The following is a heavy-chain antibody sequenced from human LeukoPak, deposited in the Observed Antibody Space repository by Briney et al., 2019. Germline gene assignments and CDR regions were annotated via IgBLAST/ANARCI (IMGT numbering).Heavy chain of an antibody. CDR1: GGSISSHY. CDR3: ARVAADIVVVPANAFDI. V-gene: IGHV4-59*11. D-gene: IGHD2-2*01. J-gene: IGHJ3*02. Sequence: SETLSLTCTVSGGSISSHYWSWIRQPPGKGLEWIGYTYYSGSTNYNPSLKSRVTISVDTSKNQFSLKLSSVTAADTAVYYCARVAADIVVVPANAFDIWGQGTMVTVSS. CDR2: TYYSGST.